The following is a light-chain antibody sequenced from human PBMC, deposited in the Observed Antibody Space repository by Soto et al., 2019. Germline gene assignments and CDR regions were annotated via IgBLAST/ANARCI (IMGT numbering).Light chain of an antibody. CDR1: SSNIGNNY. Sequence: QSVLTQAPSVSAVPGQKVTISCSGSSSNIGNNYVSWYQQLPGTAPKLLIYDNNKRPSGIPDRFSGSKSGTSATLGITGLQTGDEADYYCGTWDSSLSVVVFGGGTKVTVL. J-gene: IGLJ2*01. CDR3: GTWDSSLSVVV. V-gene: IGLV1-51*01. CDR2: DNN.